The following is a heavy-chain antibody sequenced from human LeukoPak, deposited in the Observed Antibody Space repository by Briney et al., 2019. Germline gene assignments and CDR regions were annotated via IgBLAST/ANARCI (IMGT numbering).Heavy chain of an antibody. V-gene: IGHV3-48*03. CDR1: GFTFSSNE. D-gene: IGHD3-3*01. J-gene: IGHJ4*02. Sequence: GGSLRLSYAASGFTFSSNELNWVRQAPGKGLEWVSYISYSGSTIYYADSVKGRFTISRDNAKNSLYLQMNSLRAEDTATYYCYYAGYWGQGTLVTVSS. CDR3: YYAGY. CDR2: ISYSGSTI.